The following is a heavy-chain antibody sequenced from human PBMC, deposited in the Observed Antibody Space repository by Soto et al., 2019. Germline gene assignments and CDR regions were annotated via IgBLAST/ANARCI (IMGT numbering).Heavy chain of an antibody. J-gene: IGHJ5*02. V-gene: IGHV1-3*01. CDR2: INAGNGNT. CDR3: ARDLSPHGYGDYGTYFDP. CDR1: GYTFTSYA. D-gene: IGHD4-17*01. Sequence: ASVKVSCKASGYTFTSYAMHWVRQAPGQRLEWMGWINAGNGNTKYSQKFQGRVTITRDTSASTAYMELSSLRSEDTAVYYCARDLSPHGYGDYGTYFDPWGQGTLLTVSS.